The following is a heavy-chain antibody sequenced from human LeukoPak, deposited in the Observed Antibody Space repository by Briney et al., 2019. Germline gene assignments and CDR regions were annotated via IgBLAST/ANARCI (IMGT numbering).Heavy chain of an antibody. CDR2: IYSGGST. Sequence: GGSLRLSCAATGFTYSGYAMSWVRQAPGKGLEWVSVIYSGGSTYYADSVKGRFTISRDNSKNTLYLQMNSLRAEDTAVYYCARHGGVVPAAMGESAFDIWGQGTMVTVSS. V-gene: IGHV3-66*04. CDR1: GFTYSGYA. D-gene: IGHD2-2*01. CDR3: ARHGGVVPAAMGESAFDI. J-gene: IGHJ3*02.